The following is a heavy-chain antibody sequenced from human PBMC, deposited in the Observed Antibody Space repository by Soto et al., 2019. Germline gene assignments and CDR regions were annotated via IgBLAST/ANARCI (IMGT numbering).Heavy chain of an antibody. D-gene: IGHD3-10*01. J-gene: IGHJ4*02. CDR3: ARRGYYSIHFDY. CDR1: GGSFSGYY. V-gene: IGHV4-34*01. Sequence: SETLSLTCAVYGGSFSGYYWSWIRQPPGKGLEWIGEINHSGSTNYNPSLKSRVTISVDTSKNQFSLKLSSVTAADTAVYYCARRGYYSIHFDYWGQGTLVTVSS. CDR2: INHSGST.